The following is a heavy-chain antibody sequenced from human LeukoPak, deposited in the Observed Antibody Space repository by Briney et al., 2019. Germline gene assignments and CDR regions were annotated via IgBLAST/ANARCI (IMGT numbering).Heavy chain of an antibody. Sequence: ASVKVSCKVSGYSLTELSMHWVRQTPGKGLEWMGGFDPEAGETIYAQKFQGRVTMTEDTSTDTAYMELSSLSSDDTAVYYCGRGPKAGGPHHDMDVWGRGTTVTVSS. CDR3: GRGPKAGGPHHDMDV. J-gene: IGHJ6*02. CDR2: FDPEAGET. D-gene: IGHD2-15*01. V-gene: IGHV1-24*01. CDR1: GYSLTELS.